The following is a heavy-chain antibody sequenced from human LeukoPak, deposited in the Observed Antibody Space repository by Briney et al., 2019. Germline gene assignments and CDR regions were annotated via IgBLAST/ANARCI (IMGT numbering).Heavy chain of an antibody. CDR1: GYTFTNYY. J-gene: IGHJ6*03. CDR3: ARDSYFGYYGSGSYIPRYYYYMDV. Sequence: ASVKVSCKASGYTFTNYYIHWVRQAPGQGLEWMGIINPSGGSTSYAQKFQGRVTMTRDTSISTAYMELSRLRSDDTAVYYCARDSYFGYYGSGSYIPRYYYYMDVWGKGTTVTVSS. D-gene: IGHD3-10*01. CDR2: INPSGGST. V-gene: IGHV1-46*01.